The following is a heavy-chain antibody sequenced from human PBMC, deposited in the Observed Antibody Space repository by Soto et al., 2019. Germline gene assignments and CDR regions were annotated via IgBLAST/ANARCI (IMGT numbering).Heavy chain of an antibody. J-gene: IGHJ6*02. CDR1: GFTVSSNY. CDR2: IYSGGST. D-gene: IGHD6-13*01. V-gene: IGHV3-66*01. CDR3: ARGYSSSWYETSYYYGMDV. Sequence: GGSLRLSCAASGFTVSSNYMSWVRQAPGKGLEWVSVIYSGGSTYYADSVKGRFTISRDNSKNTLYLQMNSLRAEDTAVYYCARGYSSSWYETSYYYGMDVWGQGTTVTVSS.